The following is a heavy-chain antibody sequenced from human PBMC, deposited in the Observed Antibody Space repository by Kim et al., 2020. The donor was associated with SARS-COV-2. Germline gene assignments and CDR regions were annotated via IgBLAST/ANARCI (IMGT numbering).Heavy chain of an antibody. V-gene: IGHV3-30*04. J-gene: IGHJ4*02. D-gene: IGHD5-12*01. CDR2: ISYDGSNK. CDR3: ARDGVLGVSLLRLAGWFDY. CDR1: GFTFSSYA. Sequence: GGSLRLSCAASGFTFSSYAMHWVRQAPGKGLEWVAVISYDGSNKYYADSVKGRFTISRDNSKNTLYLQMNSLGAEDTAVYYCARDGVLGVSLLRLAGWFDYWGQGTLVTVSS.